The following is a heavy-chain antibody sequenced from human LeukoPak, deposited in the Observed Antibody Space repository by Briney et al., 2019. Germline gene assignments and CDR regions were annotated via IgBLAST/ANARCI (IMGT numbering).Heavy chain of an antibody. CDR1: GGSISSYY. J-gene: IGHJ3*02. CDR2: IYTSGST. CDR3: ARDRGGSMDAFDI. Sequence: PSETLSLTCTVSGGSISSYYWSWIRQPAGEGLEWIGRIYTSGSTNYNPSLKSRVTISVDKSKNQFSLKLSSVTAADTAVYYCARDRGGSMDAFDIWGQGTMVTVSS. D-gene: IGHD2/OR15-2a*01. V-gene: IGHV4-4*07.